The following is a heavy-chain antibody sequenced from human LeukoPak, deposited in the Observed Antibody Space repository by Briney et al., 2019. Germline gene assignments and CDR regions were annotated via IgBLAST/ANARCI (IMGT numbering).Heavy chain of an antibody. CDR3: ARDFKSGYVDS. D-gene: IGHD3-3*01. J-gene: IGHJ4*02. Sequence: PGGSLRLSCAASGFTFSNYGMDWVRQAPGKGLEWVAVIYDDGSKEYFADSVKGRFTISRDNSKNTVVLQMNSLRGEDTAVYYCARDFKSGYVDSWGQGTLVTVSS. V-gene: IGHV3-33*01. CDR1: GFTFSNYG. CDR2: IYDDGSKE.